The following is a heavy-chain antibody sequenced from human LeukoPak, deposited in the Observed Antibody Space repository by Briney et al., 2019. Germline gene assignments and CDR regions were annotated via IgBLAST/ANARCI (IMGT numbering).Heavy chain of an antibody. V-gene: IGHV3-30-3*01. CDR2: ISYDGSNK. Sequence: GRSLRLSCAASGFTFSSYAMHWVRQAPGKGLEWVAVISYDGSNKYYADSVKGRFTISRDNSKNTLYLQMNSLRAEDTAVYYCAKDRRSGWYPAPNDFQHWGQGTLVTVSS. J-gene: IGHJ1*01. CDR3: AKDRRSGWYPAPNDFQH. D-gene: IGHD6-19*01. CDR1: GFTFSSYA.